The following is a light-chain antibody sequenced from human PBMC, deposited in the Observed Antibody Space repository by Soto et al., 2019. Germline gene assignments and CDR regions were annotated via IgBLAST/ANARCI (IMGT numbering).Light chain of an antibody. J-gene: IGKJ2*01. V-gene: IGKV3-20*01. Sequence: ESVLTQSPATLSLAHGDRATLSCRPSQSVSNSFFAWYQQKPGQAPRLLIYGVSSRATGIPDRFRGSGSGTDFTLTIRRPEPEDFVMYYCQQYISLPHTFGQGTKLAVK. CDR3: QQYISLPHT. CDR1: QSVSNSF. CDR2: GVS.